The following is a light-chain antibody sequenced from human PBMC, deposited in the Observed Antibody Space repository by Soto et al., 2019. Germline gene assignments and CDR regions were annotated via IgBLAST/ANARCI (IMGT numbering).Light chain of an antibody. CDR1: SSDVGAYNY. Sequence: QSALTQPASVSGSPGQSITISCTGTSSDVGAYNYVSWYQHHPGRAPKLMICDVSNRPSGVSNRFSGSKSGNTASLTISGLQAEDEADYYCSSYRSSSTHWVFGTGTKVTV. CDR3: SSYRSSSTHWV. J-gene: IGLJ1*01. V-gene: IGLV2-14*03. CDR2: DVS.